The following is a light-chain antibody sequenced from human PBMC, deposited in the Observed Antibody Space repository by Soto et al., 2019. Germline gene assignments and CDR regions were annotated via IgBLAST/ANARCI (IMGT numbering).Light chain of an antibody. J-gene: IGKJ3*01. CDR1: QSVSSY. Sequence: EIVLTQSPATLSLSPGERATLSCRASQSVSSYLAWYQQKPGQAPRLLIYDASNRATGIPARFSGSGSGTDFTLTICSLEPEDFAVYYCQQRSNGFTFGPGTKVDIK. CDR3: QQRSNGFT. V-gene: IGKV3-11*01. CDR2: DAS.